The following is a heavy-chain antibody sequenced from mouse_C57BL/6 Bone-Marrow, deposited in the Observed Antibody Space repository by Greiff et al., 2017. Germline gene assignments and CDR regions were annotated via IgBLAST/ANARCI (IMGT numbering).Heavy chain of an antibody. Sequence: VQLQQPGAELVKPGASVKLSCKASGYTFTSYWMHWVKQRPGQGLEWIGMIHPNSGSTNYNEKFKSKATLTVDKSSSTAYMQLSSLISEDSAVYYCARCSNYAWFAYWGQGTLVTVSA. CDR1: GYTFTSYW. D-gene: IGHD2-5*01. CDR2: IHPNSGST. V-gene: IGHV1-64*01. J-gene: IGHJ3*01. CDR3: ARCSNYAWFAY.